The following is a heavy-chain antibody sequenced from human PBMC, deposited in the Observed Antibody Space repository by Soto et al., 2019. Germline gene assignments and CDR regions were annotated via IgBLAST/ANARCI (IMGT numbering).Heavy chain of an antibody. V-gene: IGHV3-23*01. J-gene: IGHJ4*02. CDR3: XXXXXXXLTTVTTFDY. D-gene: IGHD4-17*01. CDR1: GFTFSSYA. CDR2: ISGSGGST. Sequence: EVQLLESGGGLVQPGGSLRLSCAASGFTFSSYAMSWVRQAPGKGLEWVSAISGSGGSTYYADSVKGRFTISRDNSKNTLYLQMNSLRAEDTAVYXXXXXXXXXLTTVTTFDYWGQGTLVTXSS.